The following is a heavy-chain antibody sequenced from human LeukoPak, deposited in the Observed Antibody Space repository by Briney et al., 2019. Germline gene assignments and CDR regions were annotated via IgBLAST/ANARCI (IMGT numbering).Heavy chain of an antibody. V-gene: IGHV4-61*01. CDR1: GGSVSSGSYY. J-gene: IGHJ4*02. D-gene: IGHD4-23*01. CDR3: ARGDYGGNSAGFGYPYDY. Sequence: PSETLSLTCTVSGGSVSSGSYYWSWIRQPPGKGLEWIGYIYYSGSTNYNPSLKSRVTISVDTSKNQFSLKLSSVTAADTAVYYCARGDYGGNSAGFGYPYDYWGQGTLVTVSS. CDR2: IYYSGST.